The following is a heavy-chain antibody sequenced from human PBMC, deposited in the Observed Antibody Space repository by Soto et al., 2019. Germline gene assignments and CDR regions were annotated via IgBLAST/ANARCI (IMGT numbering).Heavy chain of an antibody. CDR2: INAGNGNT. V-gene: IGHV1-3*01. J-gene: IGHJ4*02. D-gene: IGHD6-19*01. CDR3: ARSTGIAVWGDY. Sequence: QVQLVQSGAEVKKPGASVKVSCKASGYTFTSYAMHWVRQAPGQRLEWMGWINAGNGNTKYSQKFQGRVTITRDTSASTAYTELSSLRSEDTAMYYCARSTGIAVWGDYWGQGTLVTVSS. CDR1: GYTFTSYA.